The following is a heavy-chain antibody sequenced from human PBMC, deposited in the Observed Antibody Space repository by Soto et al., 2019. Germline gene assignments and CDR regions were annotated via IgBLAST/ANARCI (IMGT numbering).Heavy chain of an antibody. CDR1: GASISSYY. CDR2: MYYGGST. V-gene: IGHV4-59*08. CDR3: ARHDFRGGSYDY. Sequence: QVQLLESGPGRVKPSETLSLTCTVSGASISSYYWSWIRQPPGKGLEWIAFMYYGGSTTYNPSLKGRSTASADTSKKQFSLELRYLSAADTAVYYCARHDFRGGSYDYWGQGTLVTVSS. D-gene: IGHD3-16*01. J-gene: IGHJ4*02.